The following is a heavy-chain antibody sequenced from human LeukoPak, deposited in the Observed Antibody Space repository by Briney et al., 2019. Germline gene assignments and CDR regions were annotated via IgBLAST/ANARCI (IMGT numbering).Heavy chain of an antibody. J-gene: IGHJ3*02. CDR2: ISSSGSTI. Sequence: GGSLRLSCAASGFTFSDYYMSWIRQAPGKGLEWVSYISSSGSTIYYADSVKGRFTISRDNAKNSLYLQMNSLRAEDTAVYYCARDRAMGFDAFDIWGQGTMVTVSS. D-gene: IGHD5-18*01. CDR1: GFTFSDYY. V-gene: IGHV3-11*04. CDR3: ARDRAMGFDAFDI.